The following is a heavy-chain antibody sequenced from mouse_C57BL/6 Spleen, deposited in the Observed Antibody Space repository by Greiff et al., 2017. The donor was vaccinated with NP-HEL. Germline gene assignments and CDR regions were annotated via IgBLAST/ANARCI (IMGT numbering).Heavy chain of an antibody. D-gene: IGHD2-5*01. Sequence: QVQLKQPGTELVKPGASVKLSCKASGYTFTSYWMHWVKQRPGQGLEWIGNINPSNGGTNYNEKFKSKATLTVDKSSSTAYMQLSSLTSEDSAVYDCARVHLWSNYLYAMDYWGQGTSVTVSS. V-gene: IGHV1-53*01. J-gene: IGHJ4*01. CDR3: ARVHLWSNYLYAMDY. CDR2: INPSNGGT. CDR1: GYTFTSYW.